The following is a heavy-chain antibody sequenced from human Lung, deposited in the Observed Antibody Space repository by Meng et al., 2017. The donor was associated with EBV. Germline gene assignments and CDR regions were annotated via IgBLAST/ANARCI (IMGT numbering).Heavy chain of an antibody. CDR1: GYSFTTYA. J-gene: IGHJ4*02. CDR2: INAGNGNT. CDR3: ARTGCSSSSCYDY. D-gene: IGHD2-2*01. Sequence: QVPLVQSGAEVKKPGASVKVSCKASGYSFTTYAMHWVRQAPGQRLEWMGWINAGNGNTKYSEKFQSRVTITRDTAASTAYMELSSLRSEDTAVYYCARTGCSSSSCYDYWGQGTLVTVSS. V-gene: IGHV1-3*01.